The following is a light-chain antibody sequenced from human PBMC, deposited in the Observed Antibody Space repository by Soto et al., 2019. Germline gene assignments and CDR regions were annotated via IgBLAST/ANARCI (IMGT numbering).Light chain of an antibody. Sequence: DIQMTQSPSTLSASVGDRVTITCRASQTVNTWLAWYQQKPGKAPKVLIYKASTLKSGVPSRFSGSGSGTEFALTISSLQPDDFATYYCQQSYTTPITFGQGTKVDIK. CDR3: QQSYTTPIT. CDR1: QTVNTW. J-gene: IGKJ1*01. V-gene: IGKV1-5*03. CDR2: KAS.